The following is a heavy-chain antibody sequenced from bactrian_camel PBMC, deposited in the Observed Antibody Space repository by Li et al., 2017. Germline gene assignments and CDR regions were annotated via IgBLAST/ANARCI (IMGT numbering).Heavy chain of an antibody. V-gene: IGHV3S53*01. D-gene: IGHD3*01. CDR1: GDIGNNRC. CDR2: IDNEGST. Sequence: HVQLVESGGASVQAGGSLRLSCLVAGDIGNNRCMGWFRGNKREGVAAIDNEGSTSYADSVKGRFTVSADSEKNILYLQMNALKSEDTAMYTCARREKDTYSGYPRTCIFALRAGTNAVGQGTQVTVS. J-gene: IGHJ4*01.